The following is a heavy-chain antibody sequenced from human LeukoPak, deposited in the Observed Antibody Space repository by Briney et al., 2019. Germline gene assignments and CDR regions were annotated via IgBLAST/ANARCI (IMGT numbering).Heavy chain of an antibody. Sequence: SETLSLTCTVCGGSISTYYWSWIRQPPGKGLEWIGYIYYTGNTNYNPSLKSRITISVDTSKNQFSLKLSSVTAADTAFYYCARSASSSSRSAFDIWGQGTMVTVSS. D-gene: IGHD6-6*01. J-gene: IGHJ3*02. CDR2: IYYTGNT. CDR3: ARSASSSSRSAFDI. V-gene: IGHV4-59*01. CDR1: GGSISTYY.